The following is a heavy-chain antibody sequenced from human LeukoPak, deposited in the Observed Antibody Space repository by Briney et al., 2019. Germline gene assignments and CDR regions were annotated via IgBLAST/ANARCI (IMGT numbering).Heavy chain of an antibody. V-gene: IGHV4-59*01. D-gene: IGHD1-1*01. J-gene: IGHJ3*02. Sequence: SETLSLTCTVSGGSITNSYWNWIRQSPGKGLEWIGYINYSGSTNYNPSLKSRVPISVDTSKNQFSLKLSSVTAADTAVYFCARDPLSTNDFDIWVQGTMVTVSS. CDR1: GGSITNSY. CDR2: INYSGST. CDR3: ARDPLSTNDFDI.